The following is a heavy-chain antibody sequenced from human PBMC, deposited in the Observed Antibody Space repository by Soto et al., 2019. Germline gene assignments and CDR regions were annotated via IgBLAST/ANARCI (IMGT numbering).Heavy chain of an antibody. D-gene: IGHD3-16*02. J-gene: IGHJ4*02. CDR2: INPSGGST. CDR3: ARSNYDYIWGSYRPSFDY. CDR1: GYTFTSYY. V-gene: IGHV1-46*03. Sequence: ASVKVSCKASGYTFTSYYMHWVRQAPGQGLEWMGIINPSGGSTSYAQKFQGRVTMTRDTSTSTVYMELSSLRSEDTAVYYCARSNYDYIWGSYRPSFDYWGQGTLVTVSS.